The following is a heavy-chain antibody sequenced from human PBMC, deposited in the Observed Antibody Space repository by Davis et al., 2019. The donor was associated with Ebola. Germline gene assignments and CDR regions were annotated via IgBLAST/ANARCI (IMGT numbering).Heavy chain of an antibody. CDR2: ISSSSSYI. J-gene: IGHJ4*02. CDR3: ARAYSSSPLGY. V-gene: IGHV3-21*01. CDR1: GFTFSSYS. Sequence: GESLKISCAASGFTFSSYSMNWVRQAPGKGLEWVSSISSSSSYIYYADSVKGRFTISRENAKNSLYLQMNSLRAEDTAVYYCARAYSSSPLGYWGQGTLVTVSS. D-gene: IGHD6-6*01.